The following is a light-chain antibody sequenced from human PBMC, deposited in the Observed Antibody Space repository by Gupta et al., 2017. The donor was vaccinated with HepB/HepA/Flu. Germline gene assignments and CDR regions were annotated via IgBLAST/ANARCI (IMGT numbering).Light chain of an antibody. J-gene: IGKJ3*01. CDR1: QSVSSSY. Sequence: IALTQSPGTLSLSPEERATLSCRASQSVSSSYLAWYQQKPGQAPRLLIYGASSRASGIPDRFSGSGSGTDFTLTISRLEPEDFAVYYCQQYGSSSFTFGPGTKVDVK. V-gene: IGKV3-20*01. CDR3: QQYGSSSFT. CDR2: GAS.